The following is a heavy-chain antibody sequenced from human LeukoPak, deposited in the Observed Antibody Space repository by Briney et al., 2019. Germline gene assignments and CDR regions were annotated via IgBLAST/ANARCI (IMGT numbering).Heavy chain of an antibody. D-gene: IGHD5-12*01. J-gene: IGHJ5*02. V-gene: IGHV3-48*03. CDR1: GFSFSSYE. CDR3: AKGPGARGHFNWFDP. Sequence: GGFLRLSCAASGFSFSSYEMNWVRQAPGQGLEWISYITASSTTIYYADSVKGRFTISRDNAKNSLYLQMNGLRGEDTAVYYCAKGPGARGHFNWFDPWGQGTLVTVSS. CDR2: ITASSTTI.